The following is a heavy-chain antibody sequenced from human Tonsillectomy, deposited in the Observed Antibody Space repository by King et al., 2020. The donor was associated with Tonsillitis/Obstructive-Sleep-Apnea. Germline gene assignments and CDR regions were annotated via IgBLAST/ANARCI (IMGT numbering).Heavy chain of an antibody. CDR3: ARGHCSSTSCYVSGLYNWFDP. CDR1: GGSFSGYY. D-gene: IGHD2-2*01. J-gene: IGHJ5*02. V-gene: IGHV4-34*01. Sequence: VQLQQWGAGLLKPSETLSLTCAVYGGSFSGYYWSWIRQPPGKGLEWIGEINHSGSTNYNPSLKSRVTISVDTSKNQFSLKLSAGTAADTAVYYCARGHCSSTSCYVSGLYNWFDPWGQGTLVTVSS. CDR2: INHSGST.